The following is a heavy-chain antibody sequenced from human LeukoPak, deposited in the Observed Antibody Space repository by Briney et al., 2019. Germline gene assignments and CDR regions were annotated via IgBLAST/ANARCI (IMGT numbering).Heavy chain of an antibody. CDR3: AKDRERSSSSWYLGYFDY. CDR1: GFTFSSYA. V-gene: IGHV3-23*01. Sequence: PGGSLRLSCAASGFTFSSYAMSWVRQAPGKGLEWVSAISGSGGSTYYADSVKGRFTISGDNSKNTLYLQMNSLRAEDTAVYYCAKDRERSSSSWYLGYFDYWGQGTLVTVSS. J-gene: IGHJ4*02. CDR2: ISGSGGST. D-gene: IGHD6-13*01.